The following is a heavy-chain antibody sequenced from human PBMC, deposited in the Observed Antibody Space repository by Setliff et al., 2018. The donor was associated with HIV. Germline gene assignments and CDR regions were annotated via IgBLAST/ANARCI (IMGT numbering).Heavy chain of an antibody. V-gene: IGHV4-31*03. D-gene: IGHD3-9*01. J-gene: IGHJ4*02. Sequence: SETLSLTCTVSGGSIRGDDYYWTWIRQHPGKGLEWIGYVFHTGTTYYNPSLKSRLTLSVDTSKNQFSLKLSSVTAADTAVYYCARGDILTGSYLGTPFDYWGQGTLVTVSS. CDR1: GGSIRGDDYY. CDR3: ARGDILTGSYLGTPFDY. CDR2: VFHTGTT.